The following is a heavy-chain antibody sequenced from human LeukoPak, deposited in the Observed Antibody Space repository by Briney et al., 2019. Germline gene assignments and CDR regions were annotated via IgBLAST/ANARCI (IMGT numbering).Heavy chain of an antibody. CDR1: GYSFTSYD. CDR3: ARSQAEYYFDY. D-gene: IGHD6-19*01. V-gene: IGHV1-8*02. CDR2: MNPNSGNT. Sequence: ASVKVSCKASGYSFTSYDINWVRQASGQGLEWMGWMNPNSGNTGYAQKFQGRVTKTRNTSISTAYMELSSLRSEDTAVYYCARSQAEYYFDYWGQGTLVTVSS. J-gene: IGHJ4*02.